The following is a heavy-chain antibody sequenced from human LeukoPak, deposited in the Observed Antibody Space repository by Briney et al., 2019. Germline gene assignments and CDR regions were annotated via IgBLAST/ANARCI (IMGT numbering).Heavy chain of an antibody. J-gene: IGHJ5*02. Sequence: GASVKVSCKASGYTFTSYGISWVRQAPGQGLEWMGWISDYKGNTNYAQKLQGRVTMTTDTSTSTAYMELRSLRSDDSAVYCCARDLGTMVRPSPWGQGTLVTVSS. CDR3: ARDLGTMVRPSP. CDR2: ISDYKGNT. CDR1: GYTFTSYG. V-gene: IGHV1-18*04. D-gene: IGHD3-10*01.